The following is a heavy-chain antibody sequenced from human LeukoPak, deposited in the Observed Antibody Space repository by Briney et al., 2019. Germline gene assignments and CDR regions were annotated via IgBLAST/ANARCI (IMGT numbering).Heavy chain of an antibody. V-gene: IGHV4-39*01. CDR2: IYYSGST. CDR1: GGSISSSSYY. J-gene: IGHJ6*03. Sequence: PSETLSLTCTVSGGSISSSSYYWGWIRQPPGKGLEWIGSIYYSGSTYHNPSLKSRVTISVDTSKNQFSLKLSSVTAADTAVYYCASIAARPTYYYYYMDVWGKGTTVTVSS. D-gene: IGHD6-6*01. CDR3: ASIAARPTYYYYYMDV.